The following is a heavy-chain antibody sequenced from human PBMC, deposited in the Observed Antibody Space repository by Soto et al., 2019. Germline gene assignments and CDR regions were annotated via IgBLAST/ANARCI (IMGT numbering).Heavy chain of an antibody. CDR2: ISYDGNNK. CDR1: GLTFSRCT. V-gene: IGHV3-30-3*01. J-gene: IGHJ4*02. CDR3: ARFRSEGPFDY. Sequence: VGSLRLSCAASGLTFSRCTMHWVRQAPGRGLEWVAVISYDGNNKYYADSVKGRFTISRDNSKNTLSLQMNSLRPEDTAVYYCARFRSEGPFDYWGQGTLVTVSS.